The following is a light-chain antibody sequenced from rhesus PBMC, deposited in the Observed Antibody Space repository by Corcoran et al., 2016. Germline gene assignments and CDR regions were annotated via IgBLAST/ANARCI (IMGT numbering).Light chain of an antibody. CDR3: QQYNSAPYT. V-gene: IGKV1-16*01. CDR1: QSINSW. CDR2: KAS. J-gene: IGKJ2*01. Sequence: DIQMTQSPSSLSASVGDKVTITCQASQSINSWLAWYQQKPGKDPKPLIYKASSLESGVPSRFRGSGSGTDFTLTISSLQPEDFATYYCQQYNSAPYTFGQGTKVEIK.